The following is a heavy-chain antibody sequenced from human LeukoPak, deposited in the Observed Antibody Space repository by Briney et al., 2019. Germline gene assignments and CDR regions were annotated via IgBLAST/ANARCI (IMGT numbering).Heavy chain of an antibody. CDR3: ARALRLWGGNSGIAFDI. CDR2: VYNSGST. V-gene: IGHV4-59*01. D-gene: IGHD4-23*01. Sequence: PTETLSLTCTVSGGSISSYYWSWIRQPPGKGLEWIGYVYNSGSTNYNHSLKSRVTISEDMSNNQFSLKLSSVTAADTAVYYCARALRLWGGNSGIAFDIWGQGTMVTVSS. CDR1: GGSISSYY. J-gene: IGHJ3*02.